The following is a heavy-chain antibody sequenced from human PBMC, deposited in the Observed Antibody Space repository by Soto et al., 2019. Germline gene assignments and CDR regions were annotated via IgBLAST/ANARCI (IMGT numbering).Heavy chain of an antibody. CDR3: AKEPNLGVADGY. J-gene: IGHJ4*02. D-gene: IGHD3-3*01. CDR1: GFTFSSYA. Sequence: PGGSLRLSCAASGFTFSSYAMSWVRQAPGEGLEWVSHITDSGASTYYLDSVKGRFTISRDNSKNTLYLQMNSLRADDTALYYCAKEPNLGVADGYWGQGTLVTVSS. CDR2: ITDSGAST. V-gene: IGHV3-23*01.